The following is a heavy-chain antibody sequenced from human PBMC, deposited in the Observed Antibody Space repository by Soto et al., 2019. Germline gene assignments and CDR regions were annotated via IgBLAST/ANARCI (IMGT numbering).Heavy chain of an antibody. Sequence: EVQLAESGGGLAQPGGSLRLSCAASGFTLSGEAMDWVRQAPGKGLEYVSGISSNGVGTYYANSVQGRFTVSRDNSQNTVYLQMGSLRPEDMAVYYCARRARPDFYYMDVWGKGTTVTVSS. J-gene: IGHJ6*03. CDR2: ISSNGVGT. CDR1: GFTLSGEA. D-gene: IGHD6-6*01. CDR3: ARRARPDFYYMDV. V-gene: IGHV3-64*01.